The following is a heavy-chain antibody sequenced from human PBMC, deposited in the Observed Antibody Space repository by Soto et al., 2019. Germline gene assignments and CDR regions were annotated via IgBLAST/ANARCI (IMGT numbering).Heavy chain of an antibody. CDR1: GYSFTSYW. Sequence: GESLKISCKGSGYSFTSYWISWVRQMPGKGLEWMGRIDPSDSYTNYSPSFQGHVTISADKSISTAYLQWSSLKASDTAMYYCARHVILASAGSGYYYGRDVWGQGTTVTVSS. D-gene: IGHD3-10*01. CDR3: ARHVILASAGSGYYYGRDV. CDR2: IDPSDSYT. J-gene: IGHJ6*02. V-gene: IGHV5-10-1*01.